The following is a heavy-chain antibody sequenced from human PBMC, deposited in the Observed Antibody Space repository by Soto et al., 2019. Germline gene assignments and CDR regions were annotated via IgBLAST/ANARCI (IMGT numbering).Heavy chain of an antibody. Sequence: QVQLVQSGAEVKKPGASVKVSCKASGYTFTSYDINWVRQATGQGLEWIGWMSPKTGNTGYAQNFQGRVTMTRNPSISTAYMELSCLTSEDTAVYYCARGPPDWGFDLSGQGTLVPVSS. D-gene: IGHD7-27*01. CDR1: GYTFTSYD. CDR2: MSPKTGNT. J-gene: IGHJ4*02. CDR3: ARGPPDWGFDL. V-gene: IGHV1-8*01.